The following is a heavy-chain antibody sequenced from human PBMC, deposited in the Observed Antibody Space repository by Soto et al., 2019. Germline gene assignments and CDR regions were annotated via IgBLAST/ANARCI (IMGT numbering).Heavy chain of an antibody. CDR1: GYTFTSYY. J-gene: IGHJ5*02. D-gene: IGHD3-3*01. CDR3: ARDCNDFCGFDP. CDR2: INPSGGST. Sequence: ASVKVSCKASGYTFTSYYMHLVRQAPGQGLEWLGIINPSGGSTSYAQKFQGRVTMTRDTSTSTVYMELSSLRSEDTAVYYCARDCNDFCGFDPWGQGTLVTVSS. V-gene: IGHV1-46*03.